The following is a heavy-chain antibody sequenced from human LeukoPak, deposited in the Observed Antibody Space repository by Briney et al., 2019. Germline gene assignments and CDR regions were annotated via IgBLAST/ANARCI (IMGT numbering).Heavy chain of an antibody. CDR2: IYYSGST. J-gene: IGHJ3*02. CDR1: GGSISSSSYY. D-gene: IGHD5-18*01. Sequence: SETLSLTCTVSGGSISSSSYYWGWIRQPPGKGLEWIGSIYYSGSTYHNPSLKSRVTISVDTSKNQFSLKLSSVIAADTAVYYCARQERTWIQLCYFDMWGQGTMVTVSS. V-gene: IGHV4-39*01. CDR3: ARQERTWIQLCYFDM.